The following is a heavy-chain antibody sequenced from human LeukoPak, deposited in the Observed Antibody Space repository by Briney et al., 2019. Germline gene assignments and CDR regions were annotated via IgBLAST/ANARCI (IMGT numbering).Heavy chain of an antibody. CDR1: GFTFSSDS. Sequence: PGGSLRLSCAASGFTFSSDSMNWVRQAPRKGLEWVSSISSSSSYIYYADSVKGRFTISRDNAKNSLYLQMNSLRAEDTAVYYCARDRPPYSYGSFDYWGQGTLVTVSS. V-gene: IGHV3-21*01. J-gene: IGHJ4*02. CDR2: ISSSSSYI. CDR3: ARDRPPYSYGSFDY. D-gene: IGHD5-18*01.